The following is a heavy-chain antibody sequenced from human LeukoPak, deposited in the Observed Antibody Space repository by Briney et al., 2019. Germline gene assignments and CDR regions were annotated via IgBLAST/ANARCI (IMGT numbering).Heavy chain of an antibody. Sequence: PSETLSLTCAVYGGSFSGYYWSWIRQPPGKGLGWIGEINHSGSTNYNPSLKSRVTISVDTSKNQFSLKLSSVTAADTAVYYCARSFIRGDVAYYFDYWGQGTLATVSS. D-gene: IGHD3-10*01. CDR2: INHSGST. CDR1: GGSFSGYY. CDR3: ARSFIRGDVAYYFDY. V-gene: IGHV4-34*01. J-gene: IGHJ4*02.